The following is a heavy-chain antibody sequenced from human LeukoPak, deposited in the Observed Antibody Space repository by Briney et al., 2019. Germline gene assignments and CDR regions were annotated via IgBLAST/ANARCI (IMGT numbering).Heavy chain of an antibody. CDR3: ARDQLAYSGYDTLFDY. J-gene: IGHJ4*02. CDR2: ISYDGSNK. Sequence: SCKASGGTFSSYAISWVRQAPGKGLEWVAVISYDGSNKYYAESVKGRFTISRDNSKNTLYLQLNSLRPDDTAVYYCARDQLAYSGYDTLFDYWGQGTLVTVSS. CDR1: GGTFSSYA. D-gene: IGHD5-12*01. V-gene: IGHV3-30*04.